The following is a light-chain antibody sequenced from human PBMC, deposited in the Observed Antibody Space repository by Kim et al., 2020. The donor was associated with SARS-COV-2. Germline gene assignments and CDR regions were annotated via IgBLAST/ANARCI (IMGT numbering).Light chain of an antibody. V-gene: IGLV1-44*01. CDR3: ATWDNTLNAWV. Sequence: GQRFTISCSGSWTNVGSHIVNWFQQLPGTAPKLLIYNDDQRPSGVPDRFSGSRSGTSASLAISGLQSADEADYYCATWDNTLNAWVFGGGTQLTVL. CDR1: WTNVGSHI. CDR2: NDD. J-gene: IGLJ3*02.